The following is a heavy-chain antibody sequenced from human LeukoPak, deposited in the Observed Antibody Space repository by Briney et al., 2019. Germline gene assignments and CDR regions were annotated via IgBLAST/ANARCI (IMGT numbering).Heavy chain of an antibody. J-gene: IGHJ5*02. V-gene: IGHV4-59*11. Sequence: PSETLSLTCTVSGGSIRSHHWTWIRQAPGKRLEWIGYTFYTGATYYNPSLRSRVTISIDTSKNQFSLKVTSVTTADTAVYYCAKLDRGGWFDPWGQGTLVTVSS. CDR3: AKLDRGGWFDP. D-gene: IGHD1-7*01. CDR1: GGSIRSHH. CDR2: TFYTGAT.